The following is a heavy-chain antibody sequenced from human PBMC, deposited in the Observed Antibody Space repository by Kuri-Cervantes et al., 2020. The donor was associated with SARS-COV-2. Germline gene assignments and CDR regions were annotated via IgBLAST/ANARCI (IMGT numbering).Heavy chain of an antibody. D-gene: IGHD2/OR15-2a*01. J-gene: IGHJ6*03. Sequence: GGSLRLSCAASGFTFSSYWMSWVRQAPGKGLEWVANIKQDGSEKYYVDSVKGRFTISRDNSKNTLYLQMNSLRVEDTAVYYCANSRSDSVYYYMDVWGTGTTVTVSS. CDR1: GFTFSSYW. CDR2: IKQDGSEK. V-gene: IGHV3-7*03. CDR3: ANSRSDSVYYYMDV.